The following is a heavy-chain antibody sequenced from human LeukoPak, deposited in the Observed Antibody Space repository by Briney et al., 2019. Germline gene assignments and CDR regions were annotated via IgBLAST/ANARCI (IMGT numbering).Heavy chain of an antibody. CDR3: ARDVAGSGSL. D-gene: IGHD3-10*01. J-gene: IGHJ4*02. V-gene: IGHV3-74*01. CDR1: GFTFSNYW. Sequence: GGSLRLSRAASGFTFSNYWMHWVRQAPGKGLVWVARINEHGSITDHADSVKDRFTVSRDNARNTLYLQMNSLRAEDTAVYYCARDVAGSGSLWGQGTRITVSS. CDR2: INEHGSIT.